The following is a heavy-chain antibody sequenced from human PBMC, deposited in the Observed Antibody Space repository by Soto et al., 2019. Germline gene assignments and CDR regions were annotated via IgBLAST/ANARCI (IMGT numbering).Heavy chain of an antibody. V-gene: IGHV6-1*01. CDR2: TYYRSKWYN. J-gene: IGHJ5*02. D-gene: IGHD5-18*01. CDR3: ASGGLYSYGPGGWFDP. CDR1: GHSVSSKRPA. Sequence: SHTLSLICATSGHSVSSKRPAWNWIRRFPSRGLEWLGRTYYRSKWYNDYAVSVKSRITINPDTSKNQFSLQLNSVTPEDTAVYYCASGGLYSYGPGGWFDPWGQGTLVTVSS.